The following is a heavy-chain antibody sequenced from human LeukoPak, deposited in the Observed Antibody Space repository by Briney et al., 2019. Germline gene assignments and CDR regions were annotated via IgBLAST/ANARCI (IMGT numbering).Heavy chain of an antibody. D-gene: IGHD1-26*01. CDR1: GCLFTSYW. J-gene: IGHJ4*02. Sequence: GESLKISCKGSGCLFTSYWISWVRQMPGKGLEWMGRFDPSDSYTNYSPSFQGHVTISADKSISTAYLQWSSLKASDTAMYYCARRAGVGPNFDYWGQGTLVTVSS. CDR3: ARRAGVGPNFDY. V-gene: IGHV5-10-1*01. CDR2: FDPSDSYT.